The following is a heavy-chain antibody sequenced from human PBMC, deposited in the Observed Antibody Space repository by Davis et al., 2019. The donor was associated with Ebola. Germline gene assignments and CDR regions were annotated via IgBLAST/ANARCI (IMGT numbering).Heavy chain of an antibody. Sequence: ASVKVSCKASGYTFTSYYMHWVRQAPGQGLEWMGWISAYNGNTNYAQKLQGRVTMTTDTSTSTAYMELRSLRSDDTAVYYCARDREMATVYPGYWGQGTLVTVSS. V-gene: IGHV1-18*04. CDR3: ARDREMATVYPGY. CDR1: GYTFTSYY. D-gene: IGHD5-24*01. J-gene: IGHJ4*02. CDR2: ISAYNGNT.